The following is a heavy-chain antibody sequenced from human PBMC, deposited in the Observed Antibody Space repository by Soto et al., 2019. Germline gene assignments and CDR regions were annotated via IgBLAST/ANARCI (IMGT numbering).Heavy chain of an antibody. D-gene: IGHD4-17*01. CDR1: GVSVSSCSYY. Sequence: QVQLQESGPGLVKPSETLSLTCTVSGVSVSSCSYYWSWMRQPPGKGLEWIGYIYYSGSTNYNPSLKSRVTISVDTSKNQFSLKLSSVTAADTAVYYCARATTVTTSPDYWGQGTLVTVSS. CDR2: IYYSGST. J-gene: IGHJ4*02. CDR3: ARATTVTTSPDY. V-gene: IGHV4-61*01.